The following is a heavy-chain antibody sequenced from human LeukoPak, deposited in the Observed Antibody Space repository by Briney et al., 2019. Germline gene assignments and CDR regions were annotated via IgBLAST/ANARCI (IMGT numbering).Heavy chain of an antibody. CDR1: GYTFTSYG. CDR2: ISAYNGNT. J-gene: IGHJ6*02. V-gene: IGHV1-18*01. CDR3: ARDRPSDYYGMDV. Sequence: RGASVKASCKASGYTFTSYGISWVRQAPGQGLEWMGWISAYNGNTNYAQKLQGRVTMTTDTSTSTAYMELRSLRSDDTAVYYCARDRPSDYYGMDVWGQGTTVTVSS.